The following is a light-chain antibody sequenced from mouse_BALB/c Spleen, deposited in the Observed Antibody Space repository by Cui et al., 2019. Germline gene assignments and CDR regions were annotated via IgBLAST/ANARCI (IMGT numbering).Light chain of an antibody. CDR1: ENIYSN. CDR2: AAT. CDR3: QHFCGTPLT. Sequence: IQMTRSLASLSASVGETVTITCRASENIYSNLAWYQQKQGKSPQLLVYAATNLADGVPSRFSGSGSGTKYSLKINSLQSEDFVSYYCQHFCGTPLTFGAGTKLELK. V-gene: IGKV12-46*01. J-gene: IGKJ5*01.